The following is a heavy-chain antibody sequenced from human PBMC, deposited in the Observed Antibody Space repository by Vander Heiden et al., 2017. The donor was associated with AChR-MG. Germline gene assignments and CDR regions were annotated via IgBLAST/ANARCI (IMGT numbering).Heavy chain of an antibody. D-gene: IGHD3-22*01. V-gene: IGHV3-33*01. Sequence: QVQLVESGGGVVQPGRSLRLSCAASGFTFSRYGMHWVRQAPGKGLEWVAVIWYDGSNKYYADSVKGRFTISRDNSKNTLYLQMNSLRAEDTAVYYCARDDSSGYYVIGLADYWGQGTLVTVSS. CDR3: ARDDSSGYYVIGLADY. J-gene: IGHJ4*02. CDR1: GFTFSRYG. CDR2: IWYDGSNK.